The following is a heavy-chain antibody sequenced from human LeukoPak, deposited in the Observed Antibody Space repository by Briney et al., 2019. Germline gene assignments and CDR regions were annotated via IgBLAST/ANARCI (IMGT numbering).Heavy chain of an antibody. D-gene: IGHD6-19*01. Sequence: GGSLRLSCAVSGFTFSSYEMNWVRQAPGKGLEWVSYISSSGSTIYYADSVKGRFTISRDNSENTLYLQMNSLRAEDTALYYCSNGRTSSGTLQHDYWGQGTLVTVSS. CDR2: ISSSGSTI. V-gene: IGHV3-48*03. CDR3: SNGRTSSGTLQHDY. CDR1: GFTFSSYE. J-gene: IGHJ4*02.